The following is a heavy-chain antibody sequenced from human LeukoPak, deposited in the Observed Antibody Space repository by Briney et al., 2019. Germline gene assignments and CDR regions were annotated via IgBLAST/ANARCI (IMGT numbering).Heavy chain of an antibody. V-gene: IGHV1-24*01. CDR3: ATGYDTTYYFDY. CDR1: GYTLTELS. Sequence: ASVKVSCKVSGYTLTELSMHWVRQAPGKGLEWMGGFDPEDGETIYAQKFQGRVTMTEDTSTDTAYMELSSLRSEDTAVYYCATGYDTTYYFDYWGQGTLVTVSS. CDR2: FDPEDGET. D-gene: IGHD3-22*01. J-gene: IGHJ4*02.